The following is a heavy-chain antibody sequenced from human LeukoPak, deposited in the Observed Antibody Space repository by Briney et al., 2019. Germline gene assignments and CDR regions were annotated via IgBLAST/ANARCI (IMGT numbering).Heavy chain of an antibody. CDR3: AKSPSSSWYYFDY. CDR2: IRGSGGST. CDR1: GFTFSSYA. Sequence: GGSLRLCCAASGFTFSSYAMSWVRQAPGKGLEWVSGIRGSGGSTYYADSVKGRFTISRDNSKNTLYLQMSSLRAEDTAVYYCAKSPSSSWYYFDYWGQGTLVTVSS. V-gene: IGHV3-23*01. D-gene: IGHD6-13*01. J-gene: IGHJ4*02.